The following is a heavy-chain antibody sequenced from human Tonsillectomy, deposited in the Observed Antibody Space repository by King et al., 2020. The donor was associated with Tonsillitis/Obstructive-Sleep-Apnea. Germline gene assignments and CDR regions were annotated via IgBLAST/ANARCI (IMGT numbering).Heavy chain of an antibody. D-gene: IGHD2-2*01. CDR3: ARAWNRSSTSKGLFDY. J-gene: IGHJ4*02. CDR2: IYYSGST. Sequence: VQLQESGPGLVKPSETLSLTCTVSGGSISSYYWSWIRQPPGKGLEWIGYIYYSGSTNYNPSLKSRVTISVDTSKNQFSLKLSSVTAAHTAVYYCARAWNRSSTSKGLFDYWGQGTLFTVSS. CDR1: GGSISSYY. V-gene: IGHV4-59*01.